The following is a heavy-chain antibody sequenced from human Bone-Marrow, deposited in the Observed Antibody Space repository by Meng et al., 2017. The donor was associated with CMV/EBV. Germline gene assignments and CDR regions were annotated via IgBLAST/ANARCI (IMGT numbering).Heavy chain of an antibody. D-gene: IGHD3-10*01. Sequence: ASVKVSCKASGYTFTGYYMHWVRQAPGQGPEWMGWINPNSGGTNYAQKFQGRVTMTRDTSISTAYMELSRLRSDDTAVYYCARDGGGSGTKYYYYYGMDVWGQGTTVTVSS. CDR2: INPNSGGT. V-gene: IGHV1-2*02. J-gene: IGHJ6*02. CDR1: GYTFTGYY. CDR3: ARDGGGSGTKYYYYYGMDV.